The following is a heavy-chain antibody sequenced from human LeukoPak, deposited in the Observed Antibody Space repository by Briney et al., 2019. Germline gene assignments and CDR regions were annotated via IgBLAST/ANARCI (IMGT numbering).Heavy chain of an antibody. D-gene: IGHD5-18*01. Sequence: GGSLRLSCAASGFTVSSNYMSWVRQAPGKGLEWVSYISSSGSTIYYADSVKGRFTISRDNAKNSLYLQMNSLRAEDTAVYYCARVGYSYGASNLDYWGQGTLVTVSS. CDR1: GFTVSSNY. CDR3: ARVGYSYGASNLDY. J-gene: IGHJ4*02. CDR2: ISSSGSTI. V-gene: IGHV3-11*04.